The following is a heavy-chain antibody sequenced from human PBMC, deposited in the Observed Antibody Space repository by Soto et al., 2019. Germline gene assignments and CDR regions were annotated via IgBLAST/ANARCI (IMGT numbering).Heavy chain of an antibody. CDR3: ARDNCDESDY. Sequence: QVQLVQSGAEVKKPGASVRVSCKASGYTCTSYGISWVRQAPGQGLEGMGWISAYNGNTNYAQKLQGRVTMTTETSTNTAYMELRSLSSDDTAVYYCARDNCDESDYWGQGTLVTVSS. CDR2: ISAYNGNT. D-gene: IGHD2-21*01. CDR1: GYTCTSYG. V-gene: IGHV1-18*01. J-gene: IGHJ4*02.